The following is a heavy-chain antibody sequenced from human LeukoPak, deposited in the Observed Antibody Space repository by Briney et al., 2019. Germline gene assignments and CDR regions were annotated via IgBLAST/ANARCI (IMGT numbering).Heavy chain of an antibody. CDR2: IYHSGST. Sequence: PSETLSLTCTVSGYSISSGYYWGWIRQPPGKGLEWIGSIYHSGSTYYNPSLKSRVTISVDTSKNQFSLKLSSVTAADTAVYYCARDVRGEWELEANDAFDIWGQGTMVTVSS. J-gene: IGHJ3*02. V-gene: IGHV4-38-2*02. CDR3: ARDVRGEWELEANDAFDI. CDR1: GYSISSGYY. D-gene: IGHD1-26*01.